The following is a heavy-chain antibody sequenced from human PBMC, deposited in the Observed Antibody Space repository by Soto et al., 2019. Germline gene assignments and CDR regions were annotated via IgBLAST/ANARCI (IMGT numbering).Heavy chain of an antibody. CDR3: ARERSGSYYG. Sequence: QVQLVQSGAEVKKPGASVKVSCKASGYTFTSYDINWVRQATGQGLEWMGWMNPNSGNTGYAQKLQXXVXMXXNTSISTAYMELSSLTSEDTAVYYCARERSGSYYGWDQGTLVTVSS. V-gene: IGHV1-8*01. CDR1: GYTFTSYD. CDR2: MNPNSGNT. D-gene: IGHD1-26*01. J-gene: IGHJ4*02.